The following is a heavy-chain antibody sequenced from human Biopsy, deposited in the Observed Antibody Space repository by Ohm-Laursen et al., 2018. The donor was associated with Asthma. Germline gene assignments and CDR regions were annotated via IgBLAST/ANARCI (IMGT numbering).Heavy chain of an antibody. CDR3: ARTYYDFLTGQVNDAFAI. CDR2: INPSGGST. D-gene: IGHD3-9*01. V-gene: IGHV1-46*01. J-gene: IGHJ3*02. CDR1: GYTFTSYY. Sequence: EASVKVSCKASGYTFTSYYMHWVRQAPGQGLEWMGIINPSGGSTSYAQKFQGRVTMTRDTSTSTVYMELSSLRSEDTAVYYCARTYYDFLTGQVNDAFAIWGQGTMVTVSS.